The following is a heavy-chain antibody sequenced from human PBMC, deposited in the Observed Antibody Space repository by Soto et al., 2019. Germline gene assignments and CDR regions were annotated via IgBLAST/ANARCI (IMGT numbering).Heavy chain of an antibody. CDR3: ARVGTYYGSPHN. CDR2: MNPNSGNT. CDR1: GYTFTSYD. Sequence: QVQLVQSGAEVKKPGASVKVSCKASGYTFTSYDINWVRQATGQGLEWMGWMNPNSGNTGYAQKFQGRVTMTRNTFIITAYMELSSLSSEDTAVYYCARVGTYYGSPHNWGQGTLVTVSS. D-gene: IGHD3-10*01. J-gene: IGHJ4*02. V-gene: IGHV1-8*01.